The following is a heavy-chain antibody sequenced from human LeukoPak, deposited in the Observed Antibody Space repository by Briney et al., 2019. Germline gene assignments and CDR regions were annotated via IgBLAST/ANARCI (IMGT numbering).Heavy chain of an antibody. V-gene: IGHV4-39*01. J-gene: IGHJ6*03. D-gene: IGHD6-13*01. CDR2: INHSGST. CDR3: ARHRGNTEYSWYPKHYYYYMDV. CDR1: GGSISSSSYY. Sequence: PSETLSLTCTVSGGSISSSSYYWGWIRQPPGKGLEWIGEINHSGSTNYNPSLKSRVTISVDTSKNQFSLKLSSVTAADTAVYYCARHRGNTEYSWYPKHYYYYMDVWGKGTTVTISS.